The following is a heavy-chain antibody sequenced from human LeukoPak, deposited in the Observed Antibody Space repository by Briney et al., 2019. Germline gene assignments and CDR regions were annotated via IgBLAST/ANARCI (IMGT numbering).Heavy chain of an antibody. D-gene: IGHD5-24*01. CDR3: ASEQGMTEIY. V-gene: IGHV3-74*03. CDR1: GFTFIDSW. CDR2: INSDGSST. Sequence: GGSLRLSCAASGFTFIDSWMHWVRQAPGKGLVWVSLINSDGSSTKYADSVKGRFTISRDNSKNTLYLQMNSLRAEDTAVYYCASEQGMTEIYWGQETLVTVSS. J-gene: IGHJ4*02.